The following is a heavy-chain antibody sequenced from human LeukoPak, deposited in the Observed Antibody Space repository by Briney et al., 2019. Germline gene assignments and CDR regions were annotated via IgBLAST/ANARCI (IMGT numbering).Heavy chain of an antibody. D-gene: IGHD4-23*01. CDR3: ATGSRRGYGGNSDPGFDY. CDR1: GFIFSNYG. V-gene: IGHV3-33*01. J-gene: IGHJ4*02. Sequence: PGGSLRLSCAASGFIFSNYGMHWVRQAPGKGLEWVAVTWYDGSNKYYADSVKGRFTSSRDNSKNTLHLQMDSLRAEDTAVYYCATGSRRGYGGNSDPGFDYWGQGTLVTVPS. CDR2: TWYDGSNK.